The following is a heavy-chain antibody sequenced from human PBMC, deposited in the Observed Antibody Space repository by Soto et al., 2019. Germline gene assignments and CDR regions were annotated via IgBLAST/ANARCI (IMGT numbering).Heavy chain of an antibody. V-gene: IGHV4-31*03. CDR1: GGSITGAYS. J-gene: IGHJ6*02. Sequence: SETLSLTCNVSGGSITGAYSWNWIRQHPGKGLEWIGSIHYRGSTYYNPSLKTRITISLDRSNNQFSLKLSSLTAADTAVYYCARVRDSFGLDVWGQGTTVTVSS. CDR2: IHYRGST. CDR3: ARVRDSFGLDV. D-gene: IGHD2-15*01.